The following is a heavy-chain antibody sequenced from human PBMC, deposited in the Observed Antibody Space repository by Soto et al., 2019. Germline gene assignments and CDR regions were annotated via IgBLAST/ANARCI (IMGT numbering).Heavy chain of an antibody. CDR2: ISYDGSNK. D-gene: IGHD1-26*01. Sequence: QVQLVESGGGVVQPGRSLRLSCAASGFTFSSYAMHWVRQSPGKGLEWVAVISYDGSNKYYADTVKGRFTISRDNSKNTLYMQMNSLRAEDTAVYYCARVRELLRTLTDYWGQGTLVTVSS. CDR3: ARVRELLRTLTDY. J-gene: IGHJ4*02. V-gene: IGHV3-30-3*01. CDR1: GFTFSSYA.